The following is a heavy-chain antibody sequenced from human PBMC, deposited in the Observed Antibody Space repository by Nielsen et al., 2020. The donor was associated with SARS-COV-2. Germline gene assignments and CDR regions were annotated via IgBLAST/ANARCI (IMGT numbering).Heavy chain of an antibody. CDR2: INTHTGNP. V-gene: IGHV7-4-1*02. J-gene: IGHJ4*02. CDR3: ARDRGDGYNSGVDY. Sequence: SVKVSCKASGYTFTNYAMNWVRQAPGQGLEWMGWINTHTGNPTNAQGFTGRFVFSLDTSVSTAYLQISSLRAEDTAVYYCARDRGDGYNSGVDYWGQGTLVTVSS. D-gene: IGHD5-24*01. CDR1: GYTFTNYA.